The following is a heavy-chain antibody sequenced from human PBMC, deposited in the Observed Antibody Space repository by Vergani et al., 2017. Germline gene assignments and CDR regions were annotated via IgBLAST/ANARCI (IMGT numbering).Heavy chain of an antibody. CDR1: GYTFTSYY. Sequence: QVQLVQSGAEVKKPGASVKVSCKASGYTFTSYYMHWVRQAPGQGLEWMGIINPSGGSTSYAQKFQGRVTMTRDTSTSTVYMELSSLRSEDTAVYYCAREPLGVLWFGELAYGMDVWGQGTTVTVSS. D-gene: IGHD3-10*01. CDR3: AREPLGVLWFGELAYGMDV. V-gene: IGHV1-46*01. J-gene: IGHJ6*02. CDR2: INPSGGST.